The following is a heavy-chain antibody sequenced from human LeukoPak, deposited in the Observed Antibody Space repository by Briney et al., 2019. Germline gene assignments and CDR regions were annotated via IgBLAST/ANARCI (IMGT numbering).Heavy chain of an antibody. CDR1: GGSISSYY. CDR2: IYTSGST. D-gene: IGHD3-3*01. Sequence: SETLSLTCTVSGGSISSYYWSWIRQPAGKGLEWIGRIYTSGSTNYNPSLKSRVTMSVDTSKNQFSLKLSSVTAADTAVYYCARDPTTYYDFWSGYFEFDYWGQGTLVTVSS. J-gene: IGHJ4*02. V-gene: IGHV4-4*07. CDR3: ARDPTTYYDFWSGYFEFDY.